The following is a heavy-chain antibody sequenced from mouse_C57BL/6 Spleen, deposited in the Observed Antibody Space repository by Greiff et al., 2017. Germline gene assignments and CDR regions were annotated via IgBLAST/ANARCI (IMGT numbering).Heavy chain of an antibody. CDR1: GYTFTSYW. CDR3: ARVRQLRLLDY. D-gene: IGHD3-2*02. Sequence: QVQLQQPGAELVMPGASVKLSCKASGYTFTSYWMHWVKQRPGQGLEWIGEIDPSDSYTNYNQKFKGKSTLTVDKSSSTAYMQLSSLTSEDSAVYDCARVRQLRLLDYWGQGTTLTVSS. J-gene: IGHJ2*01. CDR2: IDPSDSYT. V-gene: IGHV1-69*01.